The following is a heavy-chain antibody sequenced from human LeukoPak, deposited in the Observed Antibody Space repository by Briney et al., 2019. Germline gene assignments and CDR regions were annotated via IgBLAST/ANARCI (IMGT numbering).Heavy chain of an antibody. CDR3: ARGRIAKIVVVHSFQYGMDV. CDR2: INDYSGNT. Sequence: SETPSLTCDVFGGSFTDYFWTWIRQSPGKGLEWIGEINDYSGNTNYNPSLNSRVSISLEKSKNQFSPELRSVTAADTAVYYCARGRIAKIVVVHSFQYGMDVWGQGTTVTVSS. CDR1: GGSFTDYF. V-gene: IGHV4-34*01. D-gene: IGHD3-22*01. J-gene: IGHJ6*02.